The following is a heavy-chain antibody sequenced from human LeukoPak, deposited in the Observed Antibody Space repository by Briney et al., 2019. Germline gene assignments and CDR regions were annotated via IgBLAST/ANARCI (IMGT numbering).Heavy chain of an antibody. J-gene: IGHJ5*02. D-gene: IGHD3-10*01. V-gene: IGHV3-23*01. Sequence: GGSLRLSCAASGFTFSSYAMHWVRQAPGKGLEWVSSIGDTGDDTFYADSVKGRFTISRDNSKNTLYLQLNSLRDEDTAVYYCAKDGVSYNRRWDWFDPWGQGTLLTVSS. CDR2: IGDTGDDT. CDR3: AKDGVSYNRRWDWFDP. CDR1: GFTFSSYA.